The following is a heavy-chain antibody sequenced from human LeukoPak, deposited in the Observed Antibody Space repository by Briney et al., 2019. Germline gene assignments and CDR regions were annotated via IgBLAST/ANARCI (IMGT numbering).Heavy chain of an antibody. D-gene: IGHD2-2*01. V-gene: IGHV1-24*01. CDR1: GYTLTELS. J-gene: IGHJ4*02. Sequence: ASVKVSCKVSGYTLTELSMHWVRQAPGKGLEWMGGFVPEDGETIYAQKFQGRVTMTEDTSTDTAYMELSSLRSEDTAVYYCARAYCSSTSCSYGVDYWGQGTLVTVSS. CDR2: FVPEDGET. CDR3: ARAYCSSTSCSYGVDY.